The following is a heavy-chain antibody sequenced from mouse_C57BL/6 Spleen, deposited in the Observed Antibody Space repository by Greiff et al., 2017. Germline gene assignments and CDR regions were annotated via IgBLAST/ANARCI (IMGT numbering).Heavy chain of an antibody. J-gene: IGHJ4*01. D-gene: IGHD3-1*01. V-gene: IGHV1-69*01. CDR1: GYTFTSYW. CDR2: IDPSDRYT. CDR3: ARSGNSGSAFYAMDY. Sequence: QVQLQRPGAELVMPGASVKLSCKASGYTFTSYWMHWVKQRPGQGLEWIGEIDPSDRYTNYNQKFKGKSTLTVDKSSSTAYMQLSSLTSEDSAVYYCARSGNSGSAFYAMDYWGQGTSVTVSS.